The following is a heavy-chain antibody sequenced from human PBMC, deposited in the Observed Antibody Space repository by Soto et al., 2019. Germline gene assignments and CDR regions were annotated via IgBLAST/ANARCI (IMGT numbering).Heavy chain of an antibody. V-gene: IGHV3-23*01. Sequence: GGSLRLSCAASGFTFSSYAMSWVRQAPGKGLEWVSAISGSGGSTFYADSVKGRFTISRDNSKTTLYLQMNSLGAEDTAVYYCARGLYSGWHYFDYWGQGTLVTVSS. CDR1: GFTFSSYA. CDR2: ISGSGGST. D-gene: IGHD5-12*01. CDR3: ARGLYSGWHYFDY. J-gene: IGHJ4*02.